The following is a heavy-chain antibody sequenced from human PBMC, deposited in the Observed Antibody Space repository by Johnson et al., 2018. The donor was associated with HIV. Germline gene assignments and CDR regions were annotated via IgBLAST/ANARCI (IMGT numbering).Heavy chain of an antibody. Sequence: VQLVESGGGVVQPGRSLRLSCAASGFTFSSNYMSWVRQAPGKGLEWVSVIYSGGRTYYADSVKGRFTISRDNSKNTLYLQMNSLRAEDTAVYYCARRIYYYDSSGTEDAFDIWGQGTMVTVSS. D-gene: IGHD3-22*01. CDR2: IYSGGRT. CDR3: ARRIYYYDSSGTEDAFDI. V-gene: IGHV3-66*01. CDR1: GFTFSSNY. J-gene: IGHJ3*02.